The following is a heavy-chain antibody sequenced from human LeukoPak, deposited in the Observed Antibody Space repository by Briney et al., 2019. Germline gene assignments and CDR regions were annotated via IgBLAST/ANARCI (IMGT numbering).Heavy chain of an antibody. D-gene: IGHD1-20*01. CDR2: ISSSGLTM. J-gene: IGHJ3*02. V-gene: IGHV3-11*04. CDR1: GFTFSDYY. CDR3: AREAYNWNIDVFDI. Sequence: GGSLRLSCAASGFTFSDYYMSWIRQAPGKGLEWVSYISSSGLTMYYADSVKGRFTISRDNAKNSLYLQMNSLRAEDTAVYYCAREAYNWNIDVFDIWGQGTMVTVSS.